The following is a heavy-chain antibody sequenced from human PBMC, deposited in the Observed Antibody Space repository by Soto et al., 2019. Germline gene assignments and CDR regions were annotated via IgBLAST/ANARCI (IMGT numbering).Heavy chain of an antibody. CDR1: GGSISDYS. CDR2: IYYSGST. Sequence: PPSLTCAYYGGSISDYSWSWLRQPPGKGLEWIGYIYYSGSTYYNPSLKSRVTISVDTSKNQFSLKLSSVTAADTAVYYCARGNTLYYGMDVWGQGTTVTVSS. CDR3: ARGNTLYYGMDV. V-gene: IGHV4-30-4*08. J-gene: IGHJ6*02.